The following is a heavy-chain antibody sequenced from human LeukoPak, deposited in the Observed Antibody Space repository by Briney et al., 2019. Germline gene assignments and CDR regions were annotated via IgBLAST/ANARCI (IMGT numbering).Heavy chain of an antibody. D-gene: IGHD6-6*01. V-gene: IGHV4-39*01. CDR2: IYYSGST. CDR3: ARRRRSNSSHDY. J-gene: IGHJ4*02. Sequence: PSDTLSLTCTVSGGSVSSSTYYWDWIRQPPGKGLEWIGTIYYSGSTYYNPSLKSRVTISVDTSKNQFSLRLSSVTAADTAVYYCARRRRSNSSHDYWGQGTLVTVSS. CDR1: GGSVSSSTYY.